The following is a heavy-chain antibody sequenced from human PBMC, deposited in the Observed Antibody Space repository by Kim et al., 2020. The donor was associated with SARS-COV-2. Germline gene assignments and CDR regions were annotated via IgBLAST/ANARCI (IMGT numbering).Heavy chain of an antibody. J-gene: IGHJ4*02. D-gene: IGHD2-21*02. Sequence: DSGKGRFTISRDNAKNSMYLQMNSLRAEDTAVYYCARDLAEGTVVTPSDYWGQGTLVTVSS. V-gene: IGHV3-11*06. CDR3: ARDLAEGTVVTPSDY.